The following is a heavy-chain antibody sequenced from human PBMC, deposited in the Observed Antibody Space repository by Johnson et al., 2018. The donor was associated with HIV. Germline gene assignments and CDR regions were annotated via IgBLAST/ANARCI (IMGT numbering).Heavy chain of an antibody. CDR3: ARRGRRADDAFDI. V-gene: IGHV3-30*03. CDR2: ITFEGSDK. CDR1: GFTFSNYG. Sequence: VQLVESGGGVVQPGRSLRLSCAASGFTFSNYGMHWVRQAPGKGLEWVAVITFEGSDKYYADSVKGRFTISRDNSKNTLYLQMNSLRAEDTAVYYCARRGRRADDAFDIWGQGTMVTVSS. J-gene: IGHJ3*02. D-gene: IGHD3-16*01.